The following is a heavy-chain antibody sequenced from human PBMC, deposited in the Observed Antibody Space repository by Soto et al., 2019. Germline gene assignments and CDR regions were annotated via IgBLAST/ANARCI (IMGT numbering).Heavy chain of an antibody. CDR1: GFTFSSYW. CDR2: INSDGSST. J-gene: IGHJ6*03. D-gene: IGHD3-10*01. CDR3: ARARLLWFGENDYMDV. Sequence: GSLRLSCAASGFTFSSYWMHWVRQAPGKGLVWVSRINSDGSSTSYADSVKGRFTISRDNAKNTLYLQMNSLRAEDTAVYYCARARLLWFGENDYMDVWGKGTTVTVSS. V-gene: IGHV3-74*01.